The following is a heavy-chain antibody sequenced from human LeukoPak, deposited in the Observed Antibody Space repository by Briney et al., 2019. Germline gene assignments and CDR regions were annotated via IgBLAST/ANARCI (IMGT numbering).Heavy chain of an antibody. Sequence: GGSLRLSCAASGFTFSSYNMNWVRQAPGKGLVWVSYISSSSSTIYYTDSVKGRFTISRVNAKNSLYLQMNSLRAEDTAVYYCARERIAYCGGDCSLDWGQGTLVTVSS. CDR3: ARERIAYCGGDCSLD. J-gene: IGHJ4*02. CDR2: ISSSSSTI. CDR1: GFTFSSYN. D-gene: IGHD2-21*01. V-gene: IGHV3-48*01.